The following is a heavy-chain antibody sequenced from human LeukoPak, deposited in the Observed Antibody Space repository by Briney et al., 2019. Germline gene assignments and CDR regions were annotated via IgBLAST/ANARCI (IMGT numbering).Heavy chain of an antibody. CDR1: GFTFSSYG. CDR3: ARTNGYSYGGHDAFDI. V-gene: IGHV3-30*03. CDR2: ISYDGSNK. Sequence: GRSLRLSCAASGFTFSSYGMHWVRQAPGKGLEWVTVISYDGSNKYYADSVKGRFTISRDNSKNTLYLQMNSLRAEDTAVYYCARTNGYSYGGHDAFDIWGQGTMVTVSS. J-gene: IGHJ3*02. D-gene: IGHD5-18*01.